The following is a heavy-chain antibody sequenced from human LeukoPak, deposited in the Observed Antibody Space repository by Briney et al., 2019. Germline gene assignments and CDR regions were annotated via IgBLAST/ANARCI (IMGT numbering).Heavy chain of an antibody. D-gene: IGHD4-23*01. V-gene: IGHV1-69*13. Sequence: SVKVSCKASGGTFSSYAISWVRQAPGQGLEWMGGIIPIFGTANYAQKFQGRVTITADESTSTAYMELSSLRSEDTAVYYCAREDYGGNSDWFDPWGQGTLVTVSS. CDR2: IIPIFGTA. CDR1: GGTFSSYA. CDR3: AREDYGGNSDWFDP. J-gene: IGHJ5*02.